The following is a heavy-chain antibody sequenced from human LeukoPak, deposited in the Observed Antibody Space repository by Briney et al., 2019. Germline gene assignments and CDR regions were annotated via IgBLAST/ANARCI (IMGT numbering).Heavy chain of an antibody. Sequence: GGSLRLSCAASGFSVSSNDMNWVRQAPGKGLEWVANIKENGSEKDYVDSVKGRFTSSSDNAKNSMYLQMNTMRAEDTAVYYCARWPDSGTHGMDVWGQGTTVTVSS. CDR1: GFSVSSND. D-gene: IGHD1-26*01. J-gene: IGHJ6*02. V-gene: IGHV3-7*05. CDR3: ARWPDSGTHGMDV. CDR2: IKENGSEK.